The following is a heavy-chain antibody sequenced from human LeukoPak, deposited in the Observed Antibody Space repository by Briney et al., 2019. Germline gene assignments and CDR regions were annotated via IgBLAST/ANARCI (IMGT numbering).Heavy chain of an antibody. CDR1: GFTFSDYY. J-gene: IGHJ3*02. CDR3: ARAATGFDAFDI. CDR2: ISSSSSTV. V-gene: IGHV3-11*01. D-gene: IGHD1-1*01. Sequence: GGSLRLSCAASGFTFSDYYMSWIRQAPGKGLEWVSYISSSSSTVYYADSAKGRFTISRDNAKNSLYLQMNSLRAEDTAVYYCARAATGFDAFDIWGQGTMVTVSS.